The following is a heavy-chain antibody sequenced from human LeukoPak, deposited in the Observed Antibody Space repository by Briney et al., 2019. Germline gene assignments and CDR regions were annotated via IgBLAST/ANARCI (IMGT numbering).Heavy chain of an antibody. CDR2: ISWNSGSI. CDR3: AKETSYGDYSFGY. D-gene: IGHD4-17*01. V-gene: IGHV3-9*01. CDR1: GFTFDDYA. Sequence: PGGSLRLSCAASGFTFDDYAMHWVRQAPGKSLEWVSGISWNSGSIGYADSVKGRFTISRDNAKNSLYLQMNSLRAEDTALYYCAKETSYGDYSFGYWGQGTLVTVSS. J-gene: IGHJ4*02.